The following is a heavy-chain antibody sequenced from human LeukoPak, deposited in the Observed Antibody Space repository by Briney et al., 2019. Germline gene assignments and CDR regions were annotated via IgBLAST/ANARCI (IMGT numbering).Heavy chain of an antibody. CDR1: GFTFSSYA. D-gene: IGHD1-26*01. CDR3: ARVSGSPVGY. V-gene: IGHV3-30*04. J-gene: IGHJ4*02. Sequence: GRSLRLSCAASGFTFSSYAMHWVRQAPGKGLEWVAVISYDGSNKYYADSVKGRFTISRDNSKNTLYLQMNSLRAEDTAVYYCARVSGSPVGYWGQGTLVTVSS. CDR2: ISYDGSNK.